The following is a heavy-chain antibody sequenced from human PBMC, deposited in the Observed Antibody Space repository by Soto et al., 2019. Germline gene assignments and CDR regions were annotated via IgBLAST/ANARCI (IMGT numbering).Heavy chain of an antibody. J-gene: IGHJ3*01. V-gene: IGHV3-23*01. CDR3: ANLEYSASSN. CDR2: IDGSGGGK. CDR1: GFTFSGYA. D-gene: IGHD6-6*01. Sequence: PGGSLRLSCAASGFTFSGYAMNWARQAPGKGLEWVSAIDGSGGGKFYADSVTGRFTVSRDNSKNILYLQMSSLRVEDTAVYYCANLEYSASSNWGQGKMVTVSS.